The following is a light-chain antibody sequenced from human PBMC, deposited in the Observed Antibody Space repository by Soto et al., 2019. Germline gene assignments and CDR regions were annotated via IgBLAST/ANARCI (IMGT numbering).Light chain of an antibody. Sequence: QSALTQPASVSLCPGQSITISCTGTSSDVGGYNYVSWHQQHPGKAPKLMIYEVSNRPSGVSNRFSGSKSGNTASLTISGLQAEDEADYYCSSYTSSSTYVFGTGTKVTVL. J-gene: IGLJ1*01. CDR1: SSDVGGYNY. V-gene: IGLV2-14*01. CDR2: EVS. CDR3: SSYTSSSTYV.